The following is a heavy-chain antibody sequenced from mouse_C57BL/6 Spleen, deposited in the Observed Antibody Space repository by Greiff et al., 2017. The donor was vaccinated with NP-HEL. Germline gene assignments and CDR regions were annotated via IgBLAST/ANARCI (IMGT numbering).Heavy chain of an antibody. D-gene: IGHD2-1*01. J-gene: IGHJ4*01. CDR2: IYWDDVK. Sequence: QVTLKVSGPGLLQSSQTLSLSCSFSGFSLSTSGMGVSWLRQPSGTGLVWLAHIYWDDVKRYNPSLKSRLTISKDTSRNQVFLKITRVGTADTATYYCARRAEGLPMDYWGQGTSVTVSS. V-gene: IGHV8-12*01. CDR1: GFSLSTSGMG. CDR3: ARRAEGLPMDY.